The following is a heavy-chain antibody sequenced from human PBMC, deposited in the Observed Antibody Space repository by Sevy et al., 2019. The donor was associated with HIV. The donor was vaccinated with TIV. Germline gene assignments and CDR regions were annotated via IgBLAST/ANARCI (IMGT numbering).Heavy chain of an antibody. D-gene: IGHD3-22*01. CDR2: IYSGGST. Sequence: GGSLRLSCAASGFTVSSNYMSWVSQAPGKGLEWVSVIYSGGSTYYADSVKGRFTISRDNSKNTLYLQMNSLRAEDTAVYYCARVADYYDSSGYSKINWYFDLWGRGTLVTVSS. CDR3: ARVADYYDSSGYSKINWYFDL. CDR1: GFTVSSNY. V-gene: IGHV3-53*01. J-gene: IGHJ2*01.